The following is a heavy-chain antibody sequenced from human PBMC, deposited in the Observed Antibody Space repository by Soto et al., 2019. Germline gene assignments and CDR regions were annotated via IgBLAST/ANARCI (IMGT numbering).Heavy chain of an antibody. D-gene: IGHD1-26*01. Sequence: GGSLRLSCAASGFTFNSYTVNWVRQAPGMGLEWVSSISESGSYIFYADSVAGRFIIFRDNAKIALYWHMTRVRVGNRAVYYGARGEAESLGGLVTWGTGTLVTVSS. V-gene: IGHV3-21*01. J-gene: IGHJ5*02. CDR1: GFTFNSYT. CDR3: ARGEAESLGGLVT. CDR2: ISESGSYI.